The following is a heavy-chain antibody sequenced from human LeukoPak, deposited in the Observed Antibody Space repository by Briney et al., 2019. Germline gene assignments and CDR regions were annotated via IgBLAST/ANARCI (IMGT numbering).Heavy chain of an antibody. V-gene: IGHV3-23*01. CDR3: AKAVGRRKITIFGVVISYFDY. D-gene: IGHD3-3*01. CDR2: ISGSGGST. Sequence: PGGSLRLSCAASGFTFSSYAMSWVRQAPGKGLEWVSAISGSGGSTYYADSVKGRFTISRDNSKNTLYLQMNCLRAEDTAVYYCAKAVGRRKITIFGVVISYFDYWGQGTLVTVSS. J-gene: IGHJ4*02. CDR1: GFTFSSYA.